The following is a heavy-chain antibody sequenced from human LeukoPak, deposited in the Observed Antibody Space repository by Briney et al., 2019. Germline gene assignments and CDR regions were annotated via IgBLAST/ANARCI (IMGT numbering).Heavy chain of an antibody. CDR3: ARDLDDSSGDDY. V-gene: IGHV1-2*02. CDR2: INPDSGGA. D-gene: IGHD3-22*01. J-gene: IGHJ4*02. Sequence: ASVKVSCKTSGFTFTGYYIHWVRQAPGQGFEWIGWINPDSGGADYAQKFQGRVTMTRDTSISTVYMELNSLTSDDTAVYYCARDLDDSSGDDYWGQGTLVTVSS. CDR1: GFTFTGYY.